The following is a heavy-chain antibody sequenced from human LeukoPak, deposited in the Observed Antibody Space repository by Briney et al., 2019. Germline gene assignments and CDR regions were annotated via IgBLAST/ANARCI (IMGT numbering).Heavy chain of an antibody. D-gene: IGHD3-3*01. CDR2: ISFDGSNK. CDR1: GFTFSSFG. V-gene: IGHV3-30*18. CDR3: AKDERLDFWSGYPAFAFDY. J-gene: IGHJ4*02. Sequence: GGSLRLSCAASGFTFSSFGMHWVRQAPGKGLEWVAVISFDGSNKKYGDSVKGRFTISRDNSKNTLYLQMNSLRAEDTAVYYCAKDERLDFWSGYPAFAFDYWGQGTLVTVSS.